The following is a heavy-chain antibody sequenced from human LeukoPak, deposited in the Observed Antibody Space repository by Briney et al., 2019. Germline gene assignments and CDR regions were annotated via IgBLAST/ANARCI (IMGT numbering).Heavy chain of an antibody. CDR3: AKQVSSSWYGILSYGYNPHKDSTDYGMDV. CDR2: NSSSGSTI. V-gene: IGHV3-48*03. Sequence: PGGSPTLPCAAPGLTFSSYEMNWVRHAPGKGLEWVSYNSSSGSTIYYADTVKGRFTISRDNAKKPLYIQNNSLRTEDTADYYCAKQVSSSWYGILSYGYNPHKDSTDYGMDVWGQGTTVTVSS. D-gene: IGHD6-13*01. CDR1: GLTFSSYE. J-gene: IGHJ6*02.